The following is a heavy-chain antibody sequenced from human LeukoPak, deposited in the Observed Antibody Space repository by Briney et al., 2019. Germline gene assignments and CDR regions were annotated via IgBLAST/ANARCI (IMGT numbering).Heavy chain of an antibody. D-gene: IGHD3-22*01. V-gene: IGHV1-69*13. CDR3: AGVLYDSSGYYGAFDY. CDR2: IIPIFGTA. Sequence: ASVKVSCKASGGTFSSYAISWVRQAPGQGLEWMGGIIPIFGTANYAQKFQGRVTITADESTSTAYMELSSLRSEDTAVYYCAGVLYDSSGYYGAFDYWGQGTLVTVSS. J-gene: IGHJ4*02. CDR1: GGTFSSYA.